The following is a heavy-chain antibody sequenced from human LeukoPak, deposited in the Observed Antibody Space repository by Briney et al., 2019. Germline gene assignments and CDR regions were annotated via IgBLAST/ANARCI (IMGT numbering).Heavy chain of an antibody. J-gene: IGHJ4*02. V-gene: IGHV3-48*03. CDR1: GFTFSSYE. D-gene: IGHD2-2*01. CDR3: ARKHCSSTSCLFDC. Sequence: GGSLRLSCAASGFTFSSYEMNWVRQAPGKGLEWISYITSGSTIYYADSVKGRFTISRDNAKNSLYLQMNSLRAEDTAVYYCARKHCSSTSCLFDCWGQGTLVTVSS. CDR2: ITSGSTI.